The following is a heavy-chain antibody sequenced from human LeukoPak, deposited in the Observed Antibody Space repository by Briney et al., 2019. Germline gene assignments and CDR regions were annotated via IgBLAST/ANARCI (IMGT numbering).Heavy chain of an antibody. V-gene: IGHV4-34*01. D-gene: IGHD6-19*01. CDR1: GFTFSSYW. J-gene: IGHJ4*02. Sequence: GSLRLSCAASGFTFSSYWMSWIRQPPGKGLEWIGEINHSGSTNYNPSLKSRVTISVDTSKNQFSLKLSSVTAADTAVYYCARGFNSSGLDYWGQGTLVTVSS. CDR3: ARGFNSSGLDY. CDR2: INHSGST.